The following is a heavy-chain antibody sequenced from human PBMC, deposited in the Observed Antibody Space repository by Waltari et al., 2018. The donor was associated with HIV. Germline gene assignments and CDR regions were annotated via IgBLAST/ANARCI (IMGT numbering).Heavy chain of an antibody. J-gene: IGHJ4*02. V-gene: IGHV3-74*01. CDR3: SRDTFGEYDY. CDR2: INIDGSRI. D-gene: IGHD3-10*01. CDR1: GFSVRSYW. Sequence: EVQLVQSGGGVIKPGGSLRLSCAASGFSVRSYWMHWVRQTPGKGLVWVSRINIDGSRIDYADSVRGRFTISRDSAKNTLSLQMNSLTEEDTAVYYCSRDTFGEYDYWGQGTLVTVSS.